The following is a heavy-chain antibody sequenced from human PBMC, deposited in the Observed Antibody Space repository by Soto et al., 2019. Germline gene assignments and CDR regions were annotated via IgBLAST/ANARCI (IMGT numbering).Heavy chain of an antibody. Sequence: SETLSLTCAVYGGSFSGYYWSWIRQPPGKGLEWIGEINHSGSTNYNPSLKSRVTISVDTSKNQFSLKLSSVTAADTAVYYCARGQKYSSRNSVDYWGQGTLVTVS. D-gene: IGHD6-6*01. CDR3: ARGQKYSSRNSVDY. J-gene: IGHJ4*02. CDR1: GGSFSGYY. V-gene: IGHV4-34*01. CDR2: INHSGST.